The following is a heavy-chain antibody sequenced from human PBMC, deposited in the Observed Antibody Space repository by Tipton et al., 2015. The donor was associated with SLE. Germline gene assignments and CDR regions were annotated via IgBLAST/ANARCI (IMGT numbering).Heavy chain of an antibody. J-gene: IGHJ4*02. CDR2: IYYSGST. CDR1: GGSISGHY. D-gene: IGHD6-13*01. Sequence: TLSLTCTVSGGSISGHYWSWIRQHPGKGLEWIGYIYYSGSTYYNPSLKSRVTISVDTSKNQFSLKLSSVTAADTAVYYCARGPHSSSYDYWGQGTLVTVSS. CDR3: ARGPHSSSYDY. V-gene: IGHV4-31*03.